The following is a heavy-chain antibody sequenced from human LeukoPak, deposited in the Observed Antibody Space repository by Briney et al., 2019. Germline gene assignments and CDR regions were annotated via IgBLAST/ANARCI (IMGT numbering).Heavy chain of an antibody. CDR1: GGSFRGYY. CDR3: ARGAVYDFWSGTTRLYYFDY. Sequence: ASETLSLTCAVYGGSFRGYYWSWIRQPPGKGLEWIGEINHSGSTNYNPSLKSRVTISVDTSKNQFSLKLSSVTAADTAVYYCARGAVYDFWSGTTRLYYFDYWGQGTLVTVSS. CDR2: INHSGST. D-gene: IGHD3-3*01. J-gene: IGHJ4*02. V-gene: IGHV4-34*01.